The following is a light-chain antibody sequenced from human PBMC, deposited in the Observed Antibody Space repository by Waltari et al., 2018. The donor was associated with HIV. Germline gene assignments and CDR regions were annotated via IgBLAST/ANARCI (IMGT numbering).Light chain of an antibody. Sequence: SYELTQPPSVSVSPGQTARITCSRDALPKKYAYRYQQRSGQAPVLVIYEDSRRPSGIPERFSGSSSGTMVTLTISGAQVEDEADYYCYSTDITSHQRVFGGGTKLTVL. V-gene: IGLV3-10*01. J-gene: IGLJ3*02. CDR3: YSTDITSHQRV. CDR2: EDS. CDR1: ALPKKY.